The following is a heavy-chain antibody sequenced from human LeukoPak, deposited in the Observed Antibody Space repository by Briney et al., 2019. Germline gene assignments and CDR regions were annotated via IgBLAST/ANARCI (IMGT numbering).Heavy chain of an antibody. V-gene: IGHV1-24*01. CDR3: ATARYCSGGSCYSYYFDY. CDR2: FDPEDGET. J-gene: IGHJ4*02. CDR1: GYTLTELS. D-gene: IGHD2-15*01. Sequence: ASVKVSCKVSGYTLTELSMHWVRQAPGKGLGWMGGFDPEDGETIYARKFQGRVTMTEDTSTDTAYMELSSLRSEDTAVYYCATARYCSGGSCYSYYFDYWGQGTLVTVSS.